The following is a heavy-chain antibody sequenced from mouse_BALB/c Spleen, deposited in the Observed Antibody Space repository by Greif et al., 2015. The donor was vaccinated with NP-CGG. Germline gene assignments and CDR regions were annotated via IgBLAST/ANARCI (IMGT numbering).Heavy chain of an antibody. V-gene: IGHV14-3*02. J-gene: IGHJ4*01. CDR3: ARSEGSMDY. CDR1: GFNIKDTH. CDR2: VDPANGNT. Sequence: VPLQPPWAELVKPRASVQLSCTASGFNIKDTHMHWVNQRPEQGPEWIGRVDPANGNTKYDPKFQGKATITADTSSNTAYLQLSSLTSEDTAVYYCARSEGSMDYWGQGTSVTVSS.